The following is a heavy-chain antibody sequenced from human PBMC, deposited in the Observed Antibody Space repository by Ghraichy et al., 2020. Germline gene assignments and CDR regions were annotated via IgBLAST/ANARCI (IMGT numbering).Heavy chain of an antibody. J-gene: IGHJ5*02. CDR1: GGSISSGSYY. CDR3: ARENSSSWYGGWFDP. Sequence: SETLSLTCTVSGGSISSGSYYWSWIRQPAGKGLEWIGRIYTSGSTNYNPSLKSRVTMSVDTSKNQFSLKLSSVTAADTAVYYCARENSSSWYGGWFDPWGQGTLVTVSS. D-gene: IGHD6-13*01. CDR2: IYTSGST. V-gene: IGHV4-61*02.